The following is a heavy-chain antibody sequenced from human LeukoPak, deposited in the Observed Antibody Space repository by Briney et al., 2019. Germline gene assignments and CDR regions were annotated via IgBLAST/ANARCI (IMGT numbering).Heavy chain of an antibody. CDR2: IYGDGST. CDR1: GFTVSDTY. V-gene: IGHV3-66*01. CDR3: AKGVGGDGYNFFTY. J-gene: IGHJ4*02. Sequence: GGSLRLSCAASGFTVSDTYMSWVRQAPGKGLEWVSIIYGDGSTYSADSVKGRFTISRDNSKNTLFLQMSSLRAEDTAVYYCAKGVGGDGYNFFTYWGQGTLVTVSS. D-gene: IGHD5-24*01.